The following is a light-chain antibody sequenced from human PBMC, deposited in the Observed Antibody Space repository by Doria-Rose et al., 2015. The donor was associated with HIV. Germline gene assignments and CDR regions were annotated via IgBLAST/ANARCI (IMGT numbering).Light chain of an antibody. CDR3: RQYYDTPS. Sequence: DIQMTQSPESLGMSLGERATLNCKSNQSLLYTSKNYLAWYQQKPEQPPKLLIYWASIRQSGVPARFSGSGSGTDFTLTISSLEAEDVAVYYCRQYYDTPSFGPGTTVDIK. J-gene: IGKJ3*01. V-gene: IGKV4-1*01. CDR2: WAS. CDR1: QSLLYTSKNY.